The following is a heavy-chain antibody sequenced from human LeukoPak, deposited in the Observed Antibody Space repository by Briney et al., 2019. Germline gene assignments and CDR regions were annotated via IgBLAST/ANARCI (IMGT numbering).Heavy chain of an antibody. V-gene: IGHV4-59*01. CDR3: AREVTTWFDP. CDR1: GGSISSYY. J-gene: IGHJ5*02. CDR2: IYYSGNT. D-gene: IGHD1-1*01. Sequence: SETLSLTCTVSGGSISSYYWSWIRQPPGKGLEWIGYIYYSGNTNYNSSLESRVTISVDTSKNQFSLRLNSVTAADTAVYYCAREVTTWFDPWGQGTLVTVSS.